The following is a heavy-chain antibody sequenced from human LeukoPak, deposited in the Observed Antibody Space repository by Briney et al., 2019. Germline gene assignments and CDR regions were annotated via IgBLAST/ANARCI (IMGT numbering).Heavy chain of an antibody. CDR2: IYTSGST. V-gene: IGHV4-61*02. J-gene: IGHJ4*02. Sequence: SQSLSLTCTVSGGSISSGSYYWSWIRQPAGKGLEWIGRIYTSGSTNYNPSLKSRVTISVDTSKNQFSLKLSSVTAADTAVYYCARENRSWYSEHFDYWGQGTLVTVSS. CDR3: ARENRSWYSEHFDY. D-gene: IGHD6-13*01. CDR1: GGSISSGSYY.